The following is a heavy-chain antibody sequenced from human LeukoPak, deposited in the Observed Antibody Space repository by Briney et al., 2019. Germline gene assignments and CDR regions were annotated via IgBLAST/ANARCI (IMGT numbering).Heavy chain of an antibody. CDR1: GGSISSGGYY. V-gene: IGHV4-31*03. D-gene: IGHD6-19*01. Sequence: PSQTLSLTCTVSGGSISSGGYYWSWIRQHPGKGLEWIGYIYYSGSTYYNPSLKSRVTISVDTSKNQFSLTLSPVTAADTAIYYCAKEYTLYISGWFIDYWGQGTVVTVSS. J-gene: IGHJ4*02. CDR3: AKEYTLYISGWFIDY. CDR2: IYYSGST.